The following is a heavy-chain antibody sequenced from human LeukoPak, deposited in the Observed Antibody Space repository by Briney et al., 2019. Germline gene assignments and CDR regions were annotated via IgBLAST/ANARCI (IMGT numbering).Heavy chain of an antibody. CDR2: IYYSGST. CDR1: GGSISSHY. J-gene: IGHJ5*02. V-gene: IGHV4-59*11. Sequence: PSETLSLTCTVSGGSISSHYWSWIRQPPGKGLEWIGYIYYSGSTNYNPSLKSRVTISVDTSKNQFSLKLSSVTAADTAVYYCARVNYDILTGPDWFDPWGQGTLVTVSS. D-gene: IGHD3-9*01. CDR3: ARVNYDILTGPDWFDP.